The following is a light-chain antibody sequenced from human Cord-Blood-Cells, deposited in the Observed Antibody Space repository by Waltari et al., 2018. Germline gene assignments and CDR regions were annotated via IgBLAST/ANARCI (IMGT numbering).Light chain of an antibody. CDR1: SSDVGGYNY. CDR3: STYTSSSTPYV. J-gene: IGLJ1*01. CDR2: DVS. Sequence: QSALTQPASVSGSPGQSITISCTGTSSDVGGYNYVSCYQKHPGKAPKLMIYDVSNQPSGVSNRFSAAKSGNTASLTISARQAEDEADYYCSTYTSSSTPYVFGTGTKVTVL. V-gene: IGLV2-14*01.